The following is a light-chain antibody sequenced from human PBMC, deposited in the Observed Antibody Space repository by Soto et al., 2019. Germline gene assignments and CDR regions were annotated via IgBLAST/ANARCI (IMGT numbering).Light chain of an antibody. V-gene: IGKV1-5*01. J-gene: IGKJ1*01. CDR2: DAS. Sequence: DIQMTQSPSTLSASVGDRVTITCRASQSISSWLAWYHQKPGKAPKLLIYDASSLESGVPSRFSDSGSGTEFTLTISSLQPDDFATYYCQQYNSYSWTFGQGTKVEIK. CDR3: QQYNSYSWT. CDR1: QSISSW.